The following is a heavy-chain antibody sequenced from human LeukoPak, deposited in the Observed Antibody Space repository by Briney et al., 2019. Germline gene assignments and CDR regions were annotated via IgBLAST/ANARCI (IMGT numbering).Heavy chain of an antibody. D-gene: IGHD4-23*01. V-gene: IGHV3-33*08. CDR3: ARGEVIATVVTPSFDY. CDR2: IWYDGSNK. CDR1: GFTFSSYE. Sequence: GGSLRLSCAASGFTFSSYEMNWVRQAPGKGLEWVAVIWYDGSNKYYADSVKGRFTISRDNSKNTLYLQMNSLRAEDTAVYYCARGEVIATVVTPSFDYWGQGTLVTVSS. J-gene: IGHJ4*02.